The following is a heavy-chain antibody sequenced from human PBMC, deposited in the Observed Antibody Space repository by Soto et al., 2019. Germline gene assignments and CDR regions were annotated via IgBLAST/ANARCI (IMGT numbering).Heavy chain of an antibody. Sequence: GGSLRFSCAASGFTFSSYSMNWVRQAPGKGLEWVSYISSSSSTIYYADSVKGRFTISRDNAKNSLYLQMNSLRDEDTAVYYCARDTFHLWSGSNYGMDVWGQGTTVTVSS. CDR3: ARDTFHLWSGSNYGMDV. D-gene: IGHD3-3*01. J-gene: IGHJ6*02. CDR1: GFTFSSYS. CDR2: ISSSSSTI. V-gene: IGHV3-48*02.